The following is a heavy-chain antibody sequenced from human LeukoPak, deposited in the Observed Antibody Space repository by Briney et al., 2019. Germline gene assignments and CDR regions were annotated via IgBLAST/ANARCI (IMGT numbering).Heavy chain of an antibody. V-gene: IGHV4-34*01. J-gene: IGHJ3*02. CDR2: INHSGST. CDR3: ARGTSGGGNDI. CDR1: GGSFSGYY. D-gene: IGHD2-15*01. Sequence: SETLSLTCAVYGGSFSGYYWSWIRQPPGKGLEWIGEINHSGSTNYNPSLKSRVTISVDTSKNQFSLKLSSVTAADTAVYYCARGTSGGGNDIWGQGTMVAVSS.